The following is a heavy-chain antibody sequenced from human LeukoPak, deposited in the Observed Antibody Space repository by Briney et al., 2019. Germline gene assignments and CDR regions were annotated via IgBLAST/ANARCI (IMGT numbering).Heavy chain of an antibody. CDR1: GFTFSSYA. CDR2: ISGSGGST. Sequence: QTGGSLRLSCAASGFTFSSYAMSWVRQAPGKGLEWVSAISGSGGSTYYADSVKGRFTISRDNSKNTLYLQMNSLKAEDTAVYYCAKAGPHIAVAALYFDYWGQGTLVTVSS. V-gene: IGHV3-23*01. D-gene: IGHD6-19*01. CDR3: AKAGPHIAVAALYFDY. J-gene: IGHJ4*02.